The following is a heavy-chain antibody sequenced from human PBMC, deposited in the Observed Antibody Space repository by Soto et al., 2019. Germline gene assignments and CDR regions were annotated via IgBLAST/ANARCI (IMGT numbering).Heavy chain of an antibody. CDR2: ISYDGSNK. CDR3: AKDFSIAAAGTLAFDY. J-gene: IGHJ4*02. CDR1: GFTFSSYG. D-gene: IGHD6-13*01. V-gene: IGHV3-30*18. Sequence: GGSLRLSCAASGFTFSSYGMHWVRQAPGKGLEWVAVISYDGSNKYYADSVKGRFTISRDNSKNTLYLQMNSLRAEDTAVYYCAKDFSIAAAGTLAFDYWGQGTLVTLSS.